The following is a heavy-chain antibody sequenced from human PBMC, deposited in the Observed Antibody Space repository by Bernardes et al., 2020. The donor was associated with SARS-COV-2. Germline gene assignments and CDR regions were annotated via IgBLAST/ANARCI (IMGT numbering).Heavy chain of an antibody. CDR2: IYHSGST. Sequence: SETLSLTCAVSGGSISSGGYSWSWLRQPPGKGLEWIGYIYHSGSTYYNPSLKSRVTISVDRSKNQFSLKLSSVTAADTAVYYCARDRRRITIFGVDYYGMDVWGQGTTVTVSS. J-gene: IGHJ6*02. CDR3: ARDRRRITIFGVDYYGMDV. V-gene: IGHV4-30-2*01. D-gene: IGHD3-3*01. CDR1: GGSISSGGYS.